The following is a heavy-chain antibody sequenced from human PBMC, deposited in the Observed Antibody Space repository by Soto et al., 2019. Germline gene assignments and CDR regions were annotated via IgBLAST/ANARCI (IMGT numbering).Heavy chain of an antibody. V-gene: IGHV4-38-2*01. CDR1: GYSISSAYY. Sequence: PSETLSLTCVVSGYSISSAYYWGWIRQPPGKGLEWIGSIYHSGTTYYNPSLKSRVTISLDTSRNQFSLKLTSVTAADTAVYYCARSLLTSSWYAGSWGQGTLVTSPQ. J-gene: IGHJ5*02. CDR2: IYHSGTT. CDR3: ARSLLTSSWYAGS. D-gene: IGHD6-13*01.